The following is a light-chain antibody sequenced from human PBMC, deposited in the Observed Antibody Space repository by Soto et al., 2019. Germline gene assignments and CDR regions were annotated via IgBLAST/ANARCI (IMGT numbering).Light chain of an antibody. Sequence: DIQMTQSPSTLSASVGDRVTITCRASQSISSCLAWYQQKPGKAPNLLIYAASSLQSGVPSRFSGSGSGTEFTLTITSLKTEDFANYYCQQSGDTPTWTFGHGTKVDIK. J-gene: IGKJ1*01. CDR3: QQSGDTPTWT. CDR2: AAS. CDR1: QSISSC. V-gene: IGKV1-39*01.